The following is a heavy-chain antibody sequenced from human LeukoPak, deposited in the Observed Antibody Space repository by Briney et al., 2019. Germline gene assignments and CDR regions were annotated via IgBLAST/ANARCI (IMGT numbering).Heavy chain of an antibody. Sequence: ASVKVSCKASGYTFTSYYMHWARQAPGQGLEWMGIINPSGGSTSYAQKFQGRVTMTRDMSTSTVYMELSSLRSEDTAVYYCARDRGTAARRASKGWFDPWGQGTLVTVSS. V-gene: IGHV1-46*01. CDR2: INPSGGST. D-gene: IGHD6-6*01. J-gene: IGHJ5*02. CDR3: ARDRGTAARRASKGWFDP. CDR1: GYTFTSYY.